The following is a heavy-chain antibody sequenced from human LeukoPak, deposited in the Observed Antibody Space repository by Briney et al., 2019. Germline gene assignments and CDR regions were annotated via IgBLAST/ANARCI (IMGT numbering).Heavy chain of an antibody. CDR2: ISSSSSTI. Sequence: GGSLRLSCAASGFTFSSYAMSWVRQAPGKGLEWVSYISSSSSTIYYADSVKGRFTISRDNAKNSLYLQMNSLRAEDTAVYYCAKTHSSSSADYWGQGTLVTVSS. CDR1: GFTFSSYA. D-gene: IGHD6-6*01. V-gene: IGHV3-48*01. CDR3: AKTHSSSSADY. J-gene: IGHJ4*02.